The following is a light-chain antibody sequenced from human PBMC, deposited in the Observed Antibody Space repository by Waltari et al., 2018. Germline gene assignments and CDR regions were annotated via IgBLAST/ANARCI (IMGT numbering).Light chain of an antibody. V-gene: IGLV1-44*01. Sequence: QSVLTQPPSTSGPPGQRVTISCSGSSSTIGSNAVNWYQQLPGTAPRLLIYSNNKRPSGVPDRFSGSKSGTSASLAISGLRSQDEADYYCAAWDDSLDGSWVFGGGTRLTVL. CDR1: SSTIGSNA. J-gene: IGLJ3*02. CDR2: SNN. CDR3: AAWDDSLDGSWV.